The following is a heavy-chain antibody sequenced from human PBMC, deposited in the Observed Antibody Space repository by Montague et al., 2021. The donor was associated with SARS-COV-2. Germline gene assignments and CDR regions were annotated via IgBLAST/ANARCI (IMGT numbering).Heavy chain of an antibody. D-gene: IGHD6-25*01. V-gene: IGHV2-5*02. CDR1: GFSLSTSGVG. CDR3: AHSIAAIEAGSSYYYYYYGMDV. CDR2: IYWDDDK. Sequence: PALVKPTQTLTLTCTFSGFSLSTSGVGVGWIRQPPGKALEWLALIYWDDDKRYSPSLKSRLTITKDTSKNQVVLTMTNMDPVDTATYYCAHSIAAIEAGSSYYYYYYGMDVWGQGTTVTVSS. J-gene: IGHJ6*02.